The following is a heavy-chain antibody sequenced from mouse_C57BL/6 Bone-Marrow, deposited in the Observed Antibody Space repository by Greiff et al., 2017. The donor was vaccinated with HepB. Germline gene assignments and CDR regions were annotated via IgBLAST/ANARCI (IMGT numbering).Heavy chain of an antibody. CDR1: GFSLTSYG. D-gene: IGHD2-5*01. CDR3: ARKDWYSNYGSMDY. CDR2: IWSGGST. Sequence: VQVVESGPGLVQPSQSLSITCTVSGFSLTSYGVHWVRQSPGKGLEWLGVIWSGGSTDYNAAFISRLSISKDNSKSQVFFKMNSLQADDTAIYYCARKDWYSNYGSMDYWGQGTSVTVSS. V-gene: IGHV2-2*01. J-gene: IGHJ4*01.